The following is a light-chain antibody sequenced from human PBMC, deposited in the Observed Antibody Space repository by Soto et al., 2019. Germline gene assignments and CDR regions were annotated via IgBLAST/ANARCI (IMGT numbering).Light chain of an antibody. CDR1: QSVSSSY. CDR3: QQDGSSPFT. Sequence: EIVLTQSPGTLSLSPGERATLSCRASQSVSSSYLAWYQQTPGQAPRLLLYGASSRATGIPDRFSGSGSGTDFTLTISRLEPEDFAVYYCQQDGSSPFTFGPGTKVDIK. V-gene: IGKV3-20*01. J-gene: IGKJ3*01. CDR2: GAS.